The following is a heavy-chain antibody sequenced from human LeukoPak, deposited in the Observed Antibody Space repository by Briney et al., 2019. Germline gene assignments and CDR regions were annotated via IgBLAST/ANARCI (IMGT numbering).Heavy chain of an antibody. CDR2: ISAYNGNT. Sequence: GASVRVSCKASGYTFTSYGISWVRQAPGQGLEWMGWISAYNGNTNYAQKLQGRVTMTTDTSTSTAYIELRSLRSDDTAVYYCARARVRQWPHGGYFDLWGRGTLVTVSS. CDR1: GYTFTSYG. J-gene: IGHJ2*01. D-gene: IGHD6-19*01. CDR3: ARARVRQWPHGGYFDL. V-gene: IGHV1-18*01.